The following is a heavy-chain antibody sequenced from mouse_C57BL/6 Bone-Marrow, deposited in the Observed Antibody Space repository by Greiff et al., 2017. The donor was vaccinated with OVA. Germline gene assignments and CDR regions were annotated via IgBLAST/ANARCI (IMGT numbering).Heavy chain of an antibody. Sequence: EVQLQQSVAELVRPGASVKLSCTASGFNIKNTYMHWVKQRPEQGLEWIGRIDPANDNTKYAPKFQGKATRTADTSANTAYLQLSSLSSEDTAVYCCARENDGNNFYAMDYWGQGTSVTVSS. CDR2: IDPANDNT. CDR3: ARENDGNNFYAMDY. V-gene: IGHV14-3*01. D-gene: IGHD1-1*01. CDR1: GFNIKNTY. J-gene: IGHJ4*01.